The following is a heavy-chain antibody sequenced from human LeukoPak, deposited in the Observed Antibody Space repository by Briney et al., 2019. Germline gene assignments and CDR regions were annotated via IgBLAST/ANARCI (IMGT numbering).Heavy chain of an antibody. D-gene: IGHD1-20*01. V-gene: IGHV3-66*01. J-gene: IGHJ4*02. CDR1: GFTFSCNY. Sequence: PGGALRLSCAASGFTFSCNYMSWVRQAPGKGLEWVSVIYCGGSTYYTESVKGRFTISRDNSMNTPYLQMNSLRAEDTAVYFCARAYNCNLPYFDYWGQGTLVTVSS. CDR3: ARAYNCNLPYFDY. CDR2: IYCGGST.